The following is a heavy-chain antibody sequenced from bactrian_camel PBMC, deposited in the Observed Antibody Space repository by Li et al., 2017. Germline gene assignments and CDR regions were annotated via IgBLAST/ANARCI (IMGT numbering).Heavy chain of an antibody. D-gene: IGHD7*01. J-gene: IGHJ4*01. CDR1: GSSFSNYP. CDR2: IYTGGGST. Sequence: HVQLVESGGGLVQPEGSLRLSCVEASGSSFSNYPMSWVRQAPGKGLEWVSSIYTGGGSTYYADFVKGRFTISKDNAKNTLYLQLDSLSTEDTATYYCAKGRPRLGLVAADLDRGQGTQVTVS. V-gene: IGHV3S7*01. CDR3: AKGRPRLGLVAADLD.